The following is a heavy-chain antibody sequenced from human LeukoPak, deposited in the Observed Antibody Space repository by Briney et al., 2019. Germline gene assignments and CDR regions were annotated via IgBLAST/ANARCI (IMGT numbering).Heavy chain of an antibody. V-gene: IGHV3-21*01. Sequence: PGGSLRLSCAASGFTFSSYIMNWVRQAPGKGLEWVASISSSSSYIYYADSVKGRFTISRDNAKNSLYLQMNSLRAEDTAVYYCAREVVVPAAARHYYYYYYMDVWGKGTTVTVSS. CDR3: AREVVVPAAARHYYYYYYMDV. D-gene: IGHD2-2*01. CDR2: ISSSSSYI. CDR1: GFTFSSYI. J-gene: IGHJ6*03.